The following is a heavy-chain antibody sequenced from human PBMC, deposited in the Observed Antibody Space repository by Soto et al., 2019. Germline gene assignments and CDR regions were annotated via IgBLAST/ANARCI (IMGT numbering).Heavy chain of an antibody. CDR2: ISAYNGNT. V-gene: IGHV1-18*01. CDR1: VYTFTTYS. J-gene: IGHJ4*02. CDR3: ARGKIGRPDS. Sequence: XSVKVSCKASVYTFTTYSITWVRQAPGQGLEWMGWISAYNGNTNFAQKLQGRVTMTTDTSTSTAYMELRSLRSDDTAIYYCARGKIGRPDSWGQGTLVTVSS.